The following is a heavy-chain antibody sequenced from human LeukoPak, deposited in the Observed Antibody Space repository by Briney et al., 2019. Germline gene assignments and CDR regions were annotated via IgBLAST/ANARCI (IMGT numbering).Heavy chain of an antibody. CDR2: FHYTGRT. CDR3: ARHHHGSGTIGH. Sequence: PSETLSLTCAVFAGYITSTIDYWGWIRQPPGKGLEWIGTFHYTGRTYYNSSLKSRVTIAVDTSKNHFSMRLSSVTAADTAVYSCARHHHGSGTIGHWGQGTLVIVSS. CDR1: AGYITSTIDY. D-gene: IGHD3-10*01. V-gene: IGHV4-39*01. J-gene: IGHJ4*02.